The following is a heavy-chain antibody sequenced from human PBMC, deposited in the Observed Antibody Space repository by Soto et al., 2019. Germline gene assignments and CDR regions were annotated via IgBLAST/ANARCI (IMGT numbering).Heavy chain of an antibody. CDR3: ARDGIAGTAFRGYLDY. J-gene: IGHJ4*02. CDR2: IWRDGSEE. V-gene: IGHV3-33*01. Sequence: GGSLRLSCAASGFTFSDFGMHWGRQVPGKGLEWVSIIWRDGSEEYYADSVKGRFAISRDNSKNTLYLRMDSLRPEDTAVYYCARDGIAGTAFRGYLDYWGPGTLVTVSS. D-gene: IGHD1-7*01. CDR1: GFTFSDFG.